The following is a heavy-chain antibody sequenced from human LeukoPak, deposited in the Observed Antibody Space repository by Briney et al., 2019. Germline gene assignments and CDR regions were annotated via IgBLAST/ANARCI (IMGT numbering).Heavy chain of an antibody. CDR2: INHSGST. Sequence: PSETLSLTCAVYGGSFSGYYWSWIRQPPGKGLEWIGEINHSGSTNYNPSLKSRVTISVDTSKNQFSLKLSSVTAADTAVYYCARDHGYDSSGYPDYWGQGTLVTVSS. V-gene: IGHV4-34*01. CDR1: GGSFSGYY. CDR3: ARDHGYDSSGYPDY. J-gene: IGHJ4*02. D-gene: IGHD3-22*01.